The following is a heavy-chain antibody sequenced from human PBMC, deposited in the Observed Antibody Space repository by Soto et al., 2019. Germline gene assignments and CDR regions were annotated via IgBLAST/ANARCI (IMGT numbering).Heavy chain of an antibody. CDR3: ARDASLTVDAFDM. CDR1: GGSINSFY. D-gene: IGHD3-16*02. J-gene: IGHJ3*02. V-gene: IGHV4-59*01. CDR2: IYYSGST. Sequence: SETLSLTWSVLGGSINSFYWSWIRQPPGKGLEWIGYIYYSGSTNYNPSLKSRVTISVDTSKNQFSLKLSSVTAADTAVYYCARDASLTVDAFDMWGQGTMVTVSS.